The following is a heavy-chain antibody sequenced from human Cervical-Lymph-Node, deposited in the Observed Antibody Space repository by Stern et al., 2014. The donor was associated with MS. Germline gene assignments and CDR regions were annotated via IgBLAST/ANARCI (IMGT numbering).Heavy chain of an antibody. V-gene: IGHV3-30*03. J-gene: IGHJ4*02. CDR1: GFTFSSYG. CDR2: ISYDGNHK. CDR3: ARDYEDTSMLFDH. D-gene: IGHD2-8*01. Sequence: VQLVESGGAVVQPGRSLRLSCAASGFTFSSYGMHCVRQAPGKGQEWVTVISYDGNHKYYAASVKGRFTISRDNSKNTLHLQMNSVTPDDTAIYYCARDYEDTSMLFDHWGQGTLVTVSS.